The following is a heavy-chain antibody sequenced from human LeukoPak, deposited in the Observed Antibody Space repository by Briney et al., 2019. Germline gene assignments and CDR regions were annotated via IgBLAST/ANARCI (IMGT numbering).Heavy chain of an antibody. D-gene: IGHD3-22*01. V-gene: IGHV3-23*01. Sequence: GGSLRLSCVASGFTFSSYAMSWVRQAPGKGLEWVSAISGSGGSTYYADSVKGRFTISRDNSKNTLYLQMNSLRAEDTAVYYCAREDAEGYYDSSGYYGSDAFDIWGQGTMVTVSS. CDR3: AREDAEGYYDSSGYYGSDAFDI. J-gene: IGHJ3*02. CDR2: ISGSGGST. CDR1: GFTFSSYA.